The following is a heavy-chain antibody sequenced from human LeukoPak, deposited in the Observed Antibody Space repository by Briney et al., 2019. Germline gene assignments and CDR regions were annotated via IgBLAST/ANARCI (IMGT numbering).Heavy chain of an antibody. CDR3: ARAAGIAVAGRGWFDP. CDR1: GGSISSYY. V-gene: IGHV4-59*12. Sequence: PETLSLTCTVSGGSISSYYWSWIRQPPGKGLEWIGEIYHSGSTNYNPSLKSRVTISVDKSKNQFSLKLSSVTAADTAVYYCARAAGIAVAGRGWFDPWGQGTLVTVSS. J-gene: IGHJ5*02. CDR2: IYHSGST. D-gene: IGHD6-19*01.